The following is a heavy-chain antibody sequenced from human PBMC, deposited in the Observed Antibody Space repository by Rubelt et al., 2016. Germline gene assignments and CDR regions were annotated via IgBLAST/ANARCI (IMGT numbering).Heavy chain of an antibody. Sequence: QVTLRESGPALVKPTQTLTLTCTFSGFSLSTSGMCVSWVRQPPGKALEWLALIYWNDDKRYSPSLKSRLSITKDTSQNQVVLTMTNMEPGETASYYCAHSGYCSGGRCYSGWFDPWGQGTLVTVSS. CDR3: AHSGYCSGGRCYSGWFDP. D-gene: IGHD2-15*01. V-gene: IGHV2-5*08. J-gene: IGHJ5*02. CDR2: IYWNDDK. CDR1: GFSLSTSGMC.